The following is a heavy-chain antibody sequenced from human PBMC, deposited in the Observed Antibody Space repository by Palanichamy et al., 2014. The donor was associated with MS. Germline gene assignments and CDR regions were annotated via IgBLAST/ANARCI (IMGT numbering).Heavy chain of an antibody. V-gene: IGHV3-30*18. Sequence: QVRAGGGLGEGGGPSLGGPVETLLVQPLDSPSVAMACTGSARLQARGVEWVAVISYDGSNKYYADSVKGRFTISRDNSKNTLYLQMSSLRAEDTAVYYCAKDLYSSGWYVGLDYWGQGTLVTVSS. D-gene: IGHD6-19*01. CDR1: DSPSVAMA. CDR2: ISYDGSNK. J-gene: IGHJ4*02. CDR3: AKDLYSSGWYVGLDY.